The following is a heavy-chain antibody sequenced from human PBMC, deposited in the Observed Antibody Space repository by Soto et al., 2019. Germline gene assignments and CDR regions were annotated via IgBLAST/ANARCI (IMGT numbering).Heavy chain of an antibody. CDR1: GGSISPYY. CDR2: IYYSGPT. V-gene: IGHV4-59*08. J-gene: IGHJ4*02. Sequence: SETLSLTCAVAGGSISPYYWTWIRQPPGKGLEWIGYIYYSGPTNYNPSLKSRVTISVDTFKNQFTLHLTSVTAADTAVYYCARGAGLFDFWGQGALVTVSS. CDR3: ARGAGLFDF.